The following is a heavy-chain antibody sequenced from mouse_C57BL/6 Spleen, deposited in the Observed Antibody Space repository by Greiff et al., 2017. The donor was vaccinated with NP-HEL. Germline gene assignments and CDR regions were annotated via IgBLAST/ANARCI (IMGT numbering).Heavy chain of an antibody. J-gene: IGHJ4*01. CDR2: ISDGGSYT. Sequence: EVQGVESGGGLVKPGGSLKLSCAASGFTFSSYAMSWVRQTPEKRLEWVATISDGGSYTYYPDNVKGRFTISRDNAKNNLYLQMSHLKSEDTAMYYCARDGLYYGSSYDAMDYWGQGTSVTVSS. CDR3: ARDGLYYGSSYDAMDY. CDR1: GFTFSSYA. V-gene: IGHV5-4*01. D-gene: IGHD1-1*01.